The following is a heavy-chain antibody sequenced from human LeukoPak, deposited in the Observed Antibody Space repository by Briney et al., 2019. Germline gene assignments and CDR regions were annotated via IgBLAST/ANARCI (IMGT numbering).Heavy chain of an antibody. CDR1: AVSVNDLH. CDR3: ARQLANTVPFDV. J-gene: IGHJ3*01. D-gene: IGHD4-11*01. Sequence: TPSETLSLTSCVSAVSVNDLHWRWLRQPPGKGLEWIAYVRDNGENNYNPSLKSRVAISLDTANNQISLRLNFVTAADTAIYYCARQLANTVPFDVWGQGTMVTVSS. CDR2: VRDNGEN. V-gene: IGHV4-59*08.